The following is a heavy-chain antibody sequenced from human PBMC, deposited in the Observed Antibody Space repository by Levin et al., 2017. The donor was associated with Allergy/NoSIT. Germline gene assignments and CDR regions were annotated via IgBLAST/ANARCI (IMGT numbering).Heavy chain of an antibody. CDR2: INYSGST. CDR1: GASFSDYY. CDR3: ARFLLYFGDAPGGLDY. J-gene: IGHJ4*02. V-gene: IGHV4-34*01. D-gene: IGHD3-10*01. Sequence: SETLSLTCAVYGASFSDYYWSWIRQPPGKGLEWIGEINYSGSTNYNPSLKSRVTISVDTSKNQFSLKLSSVTAADTAVYYCARFLLYFGDAPGGLDYWGQGTLVTVSS.